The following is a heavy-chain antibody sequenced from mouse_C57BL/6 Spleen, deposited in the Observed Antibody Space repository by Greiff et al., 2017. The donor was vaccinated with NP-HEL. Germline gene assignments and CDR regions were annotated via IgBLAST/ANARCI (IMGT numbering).Heavy chain of an antibody. CDR3: ARGGYGYEDNFDY. V-gene: IGHV1-53*01. CDR1: GYTFTSYW. D-gene: IGHD2-2*01. J-gene: IGHJ2*01. Sequence: VQLQQPGTELVKPGASVKLSCKASGYTFTSYWMHWVKQRPGQGLEWIGNINPSNGGTNYNEKFKGKATLTADKSSSTAYMELRSLTSEDSAVYFCARGGYGYEDNFDYWGQGTTLTVSS. CDR2: INPSNGGT.